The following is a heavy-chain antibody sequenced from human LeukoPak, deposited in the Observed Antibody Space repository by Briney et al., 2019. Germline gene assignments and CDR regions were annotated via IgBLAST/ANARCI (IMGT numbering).Heavy chain of an antibody. CDR2: IYSDYSDGST. CDR3: AKGGIVVVIAGDAFDI. Sequence: GGSLRLSCAASLFTVSSNYMSWVRQAPGKGLEWVSVIYSDYSDGSTYYADSVKGRFTISRDNSKNTLYLQMNSLRAEDTAVYYCAKGGIVVVIAGDAFDIWGQGTMVTVSS. CDR1: LFTVSSNY. J-gene: IGHJ3*02. V-gene: IGHV3-53*01. D-gene: IGHD2-15*01.